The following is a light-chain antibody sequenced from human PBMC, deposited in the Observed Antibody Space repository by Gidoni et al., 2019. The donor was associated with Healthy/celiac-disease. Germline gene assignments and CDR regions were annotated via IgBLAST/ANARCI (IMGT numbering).Light chain of an antibody. Sequence: IQMTQSPSSLSASVGDRVTITCQASQDISNYLNWYQQKPGKAPKLLIYDASNLETGVPSRFSGSGSGTDFTFTISSLQPEDIATYYCQQYDNLPLSLTFXGXTKVEIK. CDR1: QDISNY. J-gene: IGKJ4*01. CDR2: DAS. CDR3: QQYDNLPLSLT. V-gene: IGKV1-33*01.